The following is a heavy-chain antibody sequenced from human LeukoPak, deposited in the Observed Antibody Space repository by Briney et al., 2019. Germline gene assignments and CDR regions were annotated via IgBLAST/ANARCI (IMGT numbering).Heavy chain of an antibody. Sequence: GGSLRLSCAASGFTFSSYSMNWVRQAPGKGLEWVSSISSSSNYIHYADSVKGRFTISRDNAKNSLYLQMSSLRAEDTAVYYCAREWEYYDILTGTTASFDYWGQGTLVTVPS. CDR3: AREWEYYDILTGTTASFDY. J-gene: IGHJ4*02. D-gene: IGHD3-9*01. CDR1: GFTFSSYS. CDR2: ISSSSNYI. V-gene: IGHV3-21*01.